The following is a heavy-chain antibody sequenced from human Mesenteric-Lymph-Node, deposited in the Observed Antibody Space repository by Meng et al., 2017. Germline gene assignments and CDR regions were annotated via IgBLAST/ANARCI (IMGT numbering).Heavy chain of an antibody. J-gene: IGHJ6*02. Sequence: ASVKVSCKASGYTFTSYDINWVRQATGQGLEWMGWMNPNSGNTGYAQKFQGRVTMTRNTSISTAYMELSSLRSEDTAVYYCARDRDLWFGELFSYYYYYGMDVWGQGTTVTVSS. D-gene: IGHD3-10*01. V-gene: IGHV1-8*01. CDR3: ARDRDLWFGELFSYYYYYGMDV. CDR1: GYTFTSYD. CDR2: MNPNSGNT.